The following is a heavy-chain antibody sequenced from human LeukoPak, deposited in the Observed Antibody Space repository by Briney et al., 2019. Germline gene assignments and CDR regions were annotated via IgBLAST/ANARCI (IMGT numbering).Heavy chain of an antibody. CDR2: ISWNSGSI. D-gene: IGHD3-22*01. CDR3: AKDFGYDSSGYYDY. J-gene: IGHJ4*02. CDR1: GFTFDDYA. Sequence: GGSLRLSCAASGFTFDDYAMHWVRQAPGKGLEWASGISWNSGSIGYADSVKGRFTISRDNAKNSLYLQMNSLRAEDTALYYCAKDFGYDSSGYYDYWGQGTLVTVSS. V-gene: IGHV3-9*01.